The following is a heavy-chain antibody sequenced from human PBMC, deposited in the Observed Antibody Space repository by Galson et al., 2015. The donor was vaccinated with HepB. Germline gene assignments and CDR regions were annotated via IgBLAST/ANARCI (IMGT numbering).Heavy chain of an antibody. CDR3: ARLGGDYCSSTSCDWFDP. CDR2: IYYSGST. CDR1: GGSISSYY. J-gene: IGHJ5*02. V-gene: IGHV4-59*01. Sequence: SETLSLTCTVSGGSISSYYWSWIRQPPGKGLEWIGYIYYSGSTNYNPSLKSRVTISVDTSKNQFSLKLSSVTAADTAVYYCARLGGDYCSSTSCDWFDPWGQGTLVTVSS. D-gene: IGHD2-2*01.